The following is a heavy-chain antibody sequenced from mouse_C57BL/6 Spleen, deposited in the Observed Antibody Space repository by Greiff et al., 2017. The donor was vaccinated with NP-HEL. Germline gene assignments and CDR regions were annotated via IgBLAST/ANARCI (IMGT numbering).Heavy chain of an antibody. V-gene: IGHV1-50*01. CDR3: ARDYGSSHYWYFDV. CDR2: IDPSDSYT. CDR1: GYTFTSYW. Sequence: VKLQQPGAELVKPGASVKLSCKASGYTFTSYWMQWVKQRPGQGLEWIGEIDPSDSYTNYNQKFKGKATLTVDTSSSTAYMQLSSLTSEDSAVYYCARDYGSSHYWYFDVWGTGTTVTVSS. D-gene: IGHD1-1*01. J-gene: IGHJ1*03.